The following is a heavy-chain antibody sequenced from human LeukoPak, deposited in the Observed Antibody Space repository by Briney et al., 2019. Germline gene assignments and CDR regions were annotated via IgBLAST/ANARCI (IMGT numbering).Heavy chain of an antibody. CDR3: AKMGKTENHYGSGRFSYYYYMDV. V-gene: IGHV3-21*01. CDR1: GFIYSSYS. J-gene: IGHJ6*03. Sequence: GGSLRLSCAASGFIYSSYSMNWVRQAPGKGLEWVSSISSSSSYIYYADSLKGRFTISRDNAKNSLYLHMNSLRAEDTAVYYCAKMGKTENHYGSGRFSYYYYMDVWGKGTTVTISS. CDR2: ISSSSSYI. D-gene: IGHD3-10*01.